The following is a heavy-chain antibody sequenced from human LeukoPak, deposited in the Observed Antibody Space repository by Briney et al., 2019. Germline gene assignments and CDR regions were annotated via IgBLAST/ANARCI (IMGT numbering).Heavy chain of an antibody. CDR1: GFTFSSYA. Sequence: PGGSLRLSWAASGFTFSSYAMSWVRQAPGKGLEWVSAISGSGGSTYYADSVKGRFTISRDNSKNTLYLQMNSLRAEDTAVYYCAKDIDSSGYYFHDYWGQGTLVTVSS. D-gene: IGHD3-22*01. J-gene: IGHJ4*02. CDR3: AKDIDSSGYYFHDY. V-gene: IGHV3-23*01. CDR2: ISGSGGST.